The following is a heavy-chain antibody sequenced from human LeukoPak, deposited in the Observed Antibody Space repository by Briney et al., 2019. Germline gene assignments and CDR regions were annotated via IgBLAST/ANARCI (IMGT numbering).Heavy chain of an antibody. CDR1: GGSISSYY. D-gene: IGHD4-17*01. CDR3: ARATDYYYSYMDV. Sequence: SETLSLTCTVSGGSISSYYWSWIRQPPGKGLEWIGYIYYSGSTNYNPSLKSRVTISVDTSKNQFSLKLSSVTAADTAVYYCARATDYYYSYMDVWGKGTTVTVSS. CDR2: IYYSGST. V-gene: IGHV4-59*12. J-gene: IGHJ6*03.